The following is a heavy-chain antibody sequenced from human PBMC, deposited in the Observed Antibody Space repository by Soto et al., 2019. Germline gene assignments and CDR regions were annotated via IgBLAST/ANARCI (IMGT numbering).Heavy chain of an antibody. D-gene: IGHD3-10*01. V-gene: IGHV1-8*01. J-gene: IGHJ4*02. Sequence: ASVKVSCKTSGYTFTTYDINWVRQATGQGLEWMGWMNPNSGNTGYAQNFQGRATMTRNTSISTAYMELSSLRSEDTAVYYCARGPERPGSGSSYFDYWGQGTPVTVSS. CDR3: ARGPERPGSGSSYFDY. CDR1: GYTFTTYD. CDR2: MNPNSGNT.